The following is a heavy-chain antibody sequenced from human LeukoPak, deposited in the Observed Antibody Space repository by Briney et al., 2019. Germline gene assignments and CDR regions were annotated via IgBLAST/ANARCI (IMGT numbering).Heavy chain of an antibody. CDR3: AKDRRGYSYGYDFDY. V-gene: IGHV3-23*01. CDR2: ISGSGGST. J-gene: IGHJ4*02. Sequence: GGPLRLSCAASGFTFSSYAMSWVRQAPGKGLEWVSAISGSGGSTYYADSVKGRFTISRDNSKNTLYLQMNSLRAEDTAVYYCAKDRRGYSYGYDFDYWGQGTLVTVSS. D-gene: IGHD5-18*01. CDR1: GFTFSSYA.